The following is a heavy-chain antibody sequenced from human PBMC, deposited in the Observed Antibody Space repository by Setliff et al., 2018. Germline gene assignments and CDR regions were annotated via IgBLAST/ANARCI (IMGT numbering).Heavy chain of an antibody. CDR2: ISGSGGST. D-gene: IGHD4-17*01. CDR1: GFTFDTYA. Sequence: PGGSLRLSCAASGFTFDTYAMTWVRQAPGKGLEWVSAISGSGGSTYYADSAKGRFTISRDNSKNTLYLQMNSLRAEDTAVYYCAKHPTALTTAGGDYWGQGTLVTVSS. J-gene: IGHJ4*02. V-gene: IGHV3-23*01. CDR3: AKHPTALTTAGGDY.